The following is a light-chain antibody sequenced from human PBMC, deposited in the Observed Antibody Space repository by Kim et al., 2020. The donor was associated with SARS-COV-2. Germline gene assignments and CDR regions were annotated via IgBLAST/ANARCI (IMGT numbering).Light chain of an antibody. CDR2: GAS. V-gene: IGKV3-15*01. CDR3: QQYKNWPPWT. Sequence: SPGRGATLSCRASQSVASELAWYQQKSGQPPRLLIYGASIRATGVPARFRGSGSGTEFTLTISNLQSEDFGLYYCQQYKNWPPWTFGQGTKVDIK. J-gene: IGKJ1*01. CDR1: QSVASE.